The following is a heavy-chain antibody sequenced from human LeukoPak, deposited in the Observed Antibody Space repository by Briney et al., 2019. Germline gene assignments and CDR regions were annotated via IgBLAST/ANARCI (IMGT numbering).Heavy chain of an antibody. Sequence: GGSLRLSCAVSGFTFSSYAMTWVRQAPGKGLGWVSGIGGSGDMTNYADSVKGRFTISRDNSKNTLHLQMNSLRAEDTALYYCAKGSAVTSFEGRHWGQGTLVTVSS. D-gene: IGHD4-17*01. CDR3: AKGSAVTSFEGRH. CDR2: IGGSGDMT. CDR1: GFTFSSYA. V-gene: IGHV3-23*01. J-gene: IGHJ4*02.